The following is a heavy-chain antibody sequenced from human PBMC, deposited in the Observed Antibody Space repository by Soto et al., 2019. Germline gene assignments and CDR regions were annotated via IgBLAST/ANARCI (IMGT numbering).Heavy chain of an antibody. CDR2: INPSGSI. D-gene: IGHD3-10*01. V-gene: IGHV4-34*02. CDR3: ATIVGATTEIRGSPRDS. Sequence: QVQLQQWGAGLLKPSETLSLTCAVYGGSFSGYFCYWIRQPPGKGLEWIGEINPSGSINYNPSLKRRVTKSIGSSQNQFSLSLSSVTAADTAVYYCATIVGATTEIRGSPRDSWGQGTLVTVSS. J-gene: IGHJ4*02. CDR1: GGSFSGYF.